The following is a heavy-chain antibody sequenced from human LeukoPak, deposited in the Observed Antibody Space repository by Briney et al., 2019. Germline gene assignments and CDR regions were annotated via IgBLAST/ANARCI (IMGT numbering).Heavy chain of an antibody. Sequence: PGGSLRLSCVASGFIFSDFDMHWVRQAPGKGLEWVAVIWYDGNYKYYADSVKGRFTISRDNSKNTLYLQMNSLRAEDTAVYYCARDEHQGDSYGKFDYWGQGTLVTVSS. D-gene: IGHD5-18*01. CDR1: GFIFSDFD. V-gene: IGHV3-33*01. J-gene: IGHJ4*02. CDR3: ARDEHQGDSYGKFDY. CDR2: IWYDGNYK.